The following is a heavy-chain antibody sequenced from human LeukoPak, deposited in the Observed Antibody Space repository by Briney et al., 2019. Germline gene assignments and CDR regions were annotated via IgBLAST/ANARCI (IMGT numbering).Heavy chain of an antibody. CDR2: ITGTGGAI. CDR1: GFTFSEYY. CDR3: AKEYTGAFSPFPSYFDN. V-gene: IGHV3-11*01. D-gene: IGHD1-26*01. J-gene: IGHJ4*02. Sequence: GGTLRLSCATSGFTFSEYYMRWSRQDPGEGLEWRLYITGTGGAINYTHPSGGRFTVSRANPKNALSLQLNSLRVEATAIDYCAKEYTGAFSPFPSYFDNWGQGTLVTVSS.